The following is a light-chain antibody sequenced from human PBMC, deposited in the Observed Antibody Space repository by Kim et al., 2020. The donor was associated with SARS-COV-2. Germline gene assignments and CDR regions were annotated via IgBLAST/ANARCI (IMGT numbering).Light chain of an antibody. J-gene: IGLJ3*02. CDR1: AGAVTSGFY. Sequence: PGGTVTIPCASSAGAVTSGFYSNWFQHKPGQVPSALIYRTSDKHSWTPSRFSGSLVGGKAALTLSGVQPEDEAEYYCLLSSGGAWVFGGGTQLTVL. CDR3: LLSSGGAWV. CDR2: RTS. V-gene: IGLV7-43*01.